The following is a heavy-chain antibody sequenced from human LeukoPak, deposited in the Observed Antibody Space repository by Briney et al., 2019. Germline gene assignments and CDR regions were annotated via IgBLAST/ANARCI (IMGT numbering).Heavy chain of an antibody. CDR3: ARDGGWLQFTYFDY. CDR2: ISYDGSNK. J-gene: IGHJ4*02. Sequence: LGGSLRLSCAASGFTFSSYAMHWVRQAPGKGLEWVAVISYDGSNKYYADSVKGRFTISRDNSKNTLYLQMNSLRAEDTAVYYCARDGGWLQFTYFDYWGQGTLVTVSS. CDR1: GFTFSSYA. V-gene: IGHV3-30-3*01. D-gene: IGHD5-24*01.